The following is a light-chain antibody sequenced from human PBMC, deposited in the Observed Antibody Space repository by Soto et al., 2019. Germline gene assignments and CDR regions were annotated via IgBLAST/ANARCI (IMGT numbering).Light chain of an antibody. CDR2: GAS. CDR1: QSVSNSY. CDR3: QQYGGSPWT. V-gene: IGKV3-20*01. Sequence: EIVLTQSPGTLSLSPGERATLSCRASQSVSNSYLAWYQQKPGQAPRLLIYGASSRATGIPDGFSGSGSGTDFALPISRLEPEDFAVYHCQQYGGSPWTFGQGTKVEIK. J-gene: IGKJ1*01.